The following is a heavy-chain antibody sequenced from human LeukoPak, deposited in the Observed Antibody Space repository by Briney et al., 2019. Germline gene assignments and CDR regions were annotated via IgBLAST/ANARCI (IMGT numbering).Heavy chain of an antibody. J-gene: IGHJ2*01. D-gene: IGHD2/OR15-2a*01. V-gene: IGHV1-46*01. Sequence: ASVKVSCKASGYTFTSNYIHWVRQAPGQGLEWMGMIYPRDGSTSYAQKFQGRVTMTRDTSTSTVYMELSSLRSEDTAVYYCARDRRIGYFDLWGRGTLVTVSS. CDR3: ARDRRIGYFDL. CDR2: IYPRDGST. CDR1: GYTFTSNY.